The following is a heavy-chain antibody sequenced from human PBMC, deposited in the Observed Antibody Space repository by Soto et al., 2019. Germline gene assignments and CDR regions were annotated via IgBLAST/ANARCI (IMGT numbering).Heavy chain of an antibody. J-gene: IGHJ4*02. CDR1: GFTFSIYT. CDR2: IYGNGRST. D-gene: IGHD1-26*01. CDR3: AKDFTHDSRWDIDY. Sequence: EVQLLESGGGLVQPAGSLRLSCAASGFTFSIYTMSWFRQAPGKGLEWVSSIYGNGRSTFYSASVKGRFTISRDNSGNTVYLQMSSLRAEDTAIYYCAKDFTHDSRWDIDYWGQGSLVTVSS. V-gene: IGHV3-23*01.